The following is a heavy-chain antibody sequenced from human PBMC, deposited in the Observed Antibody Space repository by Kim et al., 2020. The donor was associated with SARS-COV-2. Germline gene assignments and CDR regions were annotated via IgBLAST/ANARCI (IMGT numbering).Heavy chain of an antibody. Sequence: NTRHSQKFQARVSITRDTSATTASLELSGLRSEDTAVYYCAREAVAGSFDYWGQGTLVTVSS. V-gene: IGHV1-3*01. J-gene: IGHJ4*02. D-gene: IGHD6-19*01. CDR2: NT. CDR3: AREAVAGSFDY.